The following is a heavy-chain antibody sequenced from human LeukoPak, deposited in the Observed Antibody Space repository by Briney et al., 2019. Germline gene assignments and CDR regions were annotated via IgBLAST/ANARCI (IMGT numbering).Heavy chain of an antibody. Sequence: SETLSLTCSVSGGSISSHYWSWIRQPPGKGLEWTGYIYYSGSTEYNPSLKSRVTISVDTSKNQFSLKLSSVTAADTAVYYCARGGTTVTPGLLWFDPWGQGTLVTVSS. V-gene: IGHV4-59*11. CDR2: IYYSGST. CDR3: ARGGTTVTPGLLWFDP. CDR1: GGSISSHY. D-gene: IGHD4-17*01. J-gene: IGHJ5*02.